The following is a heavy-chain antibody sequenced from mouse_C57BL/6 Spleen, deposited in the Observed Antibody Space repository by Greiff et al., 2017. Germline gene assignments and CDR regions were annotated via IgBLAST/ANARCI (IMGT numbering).Heavy chain of an antibody. Sequence: QVQLQQSGAELVRPGASVTLSCKASGYTFTDYEMHWVKQTPVHGLEWIGAIDPETGGTAYNQKFKGKAILTADKSSSPAYMELRSLTSEDSAFDYCTREGTTYYFDYWGQGTTLTVSS. V-gene: IGHV1-15*01. D-gene: IGHD2-14*01. J-gene: IGHJ2*01. CDR3: TREGTTYYFDY. CDR1: GYTFTDYE. CDR2: IDPETGGT.